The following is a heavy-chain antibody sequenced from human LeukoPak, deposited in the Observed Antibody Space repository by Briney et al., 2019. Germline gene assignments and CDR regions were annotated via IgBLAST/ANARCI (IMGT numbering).Heavy chain of an antibody. Sequence: ASVTVSRKASGGTFSSYAISWVRQAPGQGLEWMGGIIPIFGTANYAQKFQGRVTMTRDTSISTAYMELSRLGSDDTAVYYCARDGSWYDFWSGLLDYWGQGTLVTVSS. CDR3: ARDGSWYDFWSGLLDY. D-gene: IGHD3-3*01. CDR1: GGTFSSYA. J-gene: IGHJ4*02. CDR2: IIPIFGTA. V-gene: IGHV1-69*05.